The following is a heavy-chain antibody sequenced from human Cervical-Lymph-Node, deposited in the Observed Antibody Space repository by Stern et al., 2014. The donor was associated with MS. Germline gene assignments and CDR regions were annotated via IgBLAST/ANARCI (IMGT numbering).Heavy chain of an antibody. CDR2: ISPHDGNA. D-gene: IGHD6-19*01. V-gene: IGHV1-18*01. Sequence: QMQLVQSGAEVKKPGASVKVSCKTSGYTFTSYGLSWVRQAPGQGLEWMGWISPHDGNANYEPKLQGRVTMTTDTSTTTAYMELRSLRSDDTAVYFCVRKGYASGWYGYFDYWGQGTLVTVSS. CDR1: GYTFTSYG. CDR3: VRKGYASGWYGYFDY. J-gene: IGHJ4*02.